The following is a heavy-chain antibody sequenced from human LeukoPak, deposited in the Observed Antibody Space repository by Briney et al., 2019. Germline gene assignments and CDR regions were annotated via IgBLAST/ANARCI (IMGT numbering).Heavy chain of an antibody. CDR3: ARALGSPPYNYAMDV. Sequence: GASVKVSCKPSGYSFPTHAIHWVRQAPGQSLAWLGWSNAGNGDTKYSQEFQGRVTITRDTSASTAYMELSSLRSEDMAVYYCARALGSPPYNYAMDVWGQGTTVTVSS. V-gene: IGHV1-3*02. J-gene: IGHJ6*02. D-gene: IGHD3-10*01. CDR1: GYSFPTHA. CDR2: SNAGNGDT.